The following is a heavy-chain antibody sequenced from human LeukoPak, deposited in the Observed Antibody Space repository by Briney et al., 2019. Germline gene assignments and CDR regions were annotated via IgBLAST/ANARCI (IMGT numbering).Heavy chain of an antibody. CDR3: ARASGSIAAAGLFDY. J-gene: IGHJ4*02. Sequence: GGSLRLSCAASGFTFNSYWMHWVRQAPGKGLVWVSRINSDGSSTSYADSVKGRFTISRDNAKNTLYLQMNSLRAEDTAVYYCARASGSIAAAGLFDYWGQGTLVTVSS. D-gene: IGHD6-13*01. CDR1: GFTFNSYW. V-gene: IGHV3-74*01. CDR2: INSDGSST.